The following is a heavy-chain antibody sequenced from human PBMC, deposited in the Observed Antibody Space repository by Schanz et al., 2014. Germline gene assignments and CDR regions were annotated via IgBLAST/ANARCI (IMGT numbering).Heavy chain of an antibody. D-gene: IGHD2-21*02. CDR2: VYYTGST. V-gene: IGHV4-59*03. Sequence: QVQLQESGPGLVKPSGTLSLTCAVSGVFINAFYWSWIRQPPGKGLEWLGYVYYTGSTKYKSSLRSRLTMSVDTSKHQFSLRLTAVTAADTAVYYCAGYDFGGNSSGDWGQGVLVIVSS. CDR3: AGYDFGGNSSGD. CDR1: GVFINAFY. J-gene: IGHJ4*02.